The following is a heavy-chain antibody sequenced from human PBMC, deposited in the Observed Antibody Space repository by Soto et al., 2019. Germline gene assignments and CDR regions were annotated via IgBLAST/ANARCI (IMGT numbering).Heavy chain of an antibody. Sequence: PGGSLRLSCAASGFTFSSYGMHWVRQAPGKGLEWVAVISYDGSNKYYADSVKGRFTISRDNSKNTLYLQMNSLRAEDTAVYYCAKAVTYYYDSSGPFDYWGQGTLVTVSS. J-gene: IGHJ4*02. CDR3: AKAVTYYYDSSGPFDY. D-gene: IGHD3-22*01. V-gene: IGHV3-30*18. CDR2: ISYDGSNK. CDR1: GFTFSSYG.